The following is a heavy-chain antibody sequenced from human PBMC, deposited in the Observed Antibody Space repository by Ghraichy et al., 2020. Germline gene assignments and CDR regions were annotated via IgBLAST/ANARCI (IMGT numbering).Heavy chain of an antibody. CDR2: ISGSSSFT. D-gene: IGHD1-1*01. CDR3: ARNEYNYTYNPYDY. Sequence: GGSLRLSCAASGFSFSDYYMTWIRQGPGKGPEWVAYISGSSSFTNYADSVKGRFTISRDNVKKSLFLQMNSLRAEDTAVYYCARNEYNYTYNPYDYWGQGTLVAVSS. CDR1: GFSFSDYY. V-gene: IGHV3-11*06. J-gene: IGHJ4*02.